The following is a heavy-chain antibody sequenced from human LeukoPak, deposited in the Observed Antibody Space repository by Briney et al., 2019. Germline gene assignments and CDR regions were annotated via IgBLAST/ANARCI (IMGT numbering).Heavy chain of an antibody. CDR3: VRGIGGRIATFGVIRGGYFDY. D-gene: IGHD3-3*01. CDR1: GFTFNNFG. J-gene: IGHJ4*02. V-gene: IGHV3-48*01. Sequence: GGSLRPSRAASGFTFNNFGLNSARQAPGRGRGWDSFIGSRASITIYADAVEGRFTISRESATKSLHLQMVSLRVEDTAVYYCVRGIGGRIATFGVIRGGYFDYWGQGTLVTVSS. CDR2: IGSRASIT.